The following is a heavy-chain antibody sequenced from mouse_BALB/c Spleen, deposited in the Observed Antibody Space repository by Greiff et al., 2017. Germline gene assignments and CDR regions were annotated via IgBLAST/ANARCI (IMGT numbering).Heavy chain of an antibody. Sequence: EVQGVESGGGLVKPGGSLKLSCAASGFTFSSYAMSWVRQSPEKRLEWVAEISSGGSYTYYPDTVTGRFTISRDNAKNTLYLEMSSLRSEDTAMYYCARDIYYGSSYPAWFAYWGQGTLVTVSA. CDR2: ISSGGSYT. CDR1: GFTFSSYA. V-gene: IGHV5-9-4*01. D-gene: IGHD1-1*01. CDR3: ARDIYYGSSYPAWFAY. J-gene: IGHJ3*01.